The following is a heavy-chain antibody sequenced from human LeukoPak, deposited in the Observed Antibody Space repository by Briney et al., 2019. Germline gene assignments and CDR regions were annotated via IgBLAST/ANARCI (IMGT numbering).Heavy chain of an antibody. CDR3: ARHAGIAAAGRIYYYYYGMDV. J-gene: IGHJ6*02. CDR1: GXSISSYY. Sequence: SETLSLTCTVSGXSISSYYWSWIRQPPGKGLEWIGYIYYSGSTNYNPSLKSRVTISVDTSKNQFSLKLSSVTAADTAVYYCARHAGIAAAGRIYYYYYGMDVWGQGTTVTVSS. V-gene: IGHV4-59*01. CDR2: IYYSGST. D-gene: IGHD6-13*01.